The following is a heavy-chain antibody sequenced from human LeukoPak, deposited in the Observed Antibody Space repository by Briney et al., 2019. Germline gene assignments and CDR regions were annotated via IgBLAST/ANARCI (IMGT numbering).Heavy chain of an antibody. CDR1: GYTFTSYY. Sequence: ASVKVSCKASGYTFTSYYMHWVRQAPGQGLEWMGIINPSGGSTTYAQKFQGRVTMTRDTSTNTVYMELSSLSAEDTAVYYCAKDLSPLYYYYGMDVWGQGTTVTVSS. CDR3: AKDLSPLYYYYGMDV. V-gene: IGHV1-46*01. CDR2: INPSGGST. J-gene: IGHJ6*02.